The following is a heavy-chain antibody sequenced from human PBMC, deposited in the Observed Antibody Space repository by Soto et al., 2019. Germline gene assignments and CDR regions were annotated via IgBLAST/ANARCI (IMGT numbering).Heavy chain of an antibody. D-gene: IGHD2-2*01. V-gene: IGHV3-23*01. CDR1: GFTFSSYA. Sequence: PGGSLRLSCAASGFTFSSYAMSWVRQAPGKGLEWVSAISGSGGSTYYADSVKGRFTISRDNSKNTLYPQMNSLRAEDTAVYYCAKAAYSQLLLKYNWFDPWGQGTRVTVSS. CDR3: AKAAYSQLLLKYNWFDP. CDR2: ISGSGGST. J-gene: IGHJ5*02.